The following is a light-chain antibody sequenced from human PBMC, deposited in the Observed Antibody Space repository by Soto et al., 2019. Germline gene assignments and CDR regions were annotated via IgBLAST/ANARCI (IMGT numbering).Light chain of an antibody. CDR2: GAS. Sequence: EIVMTQSRATLSVSPGERATLSCRASQSVSSNLAWYQQKPGQAPRLLIYGASTRATGIPARFSGSGSGTEFPLTITSLQSEDFAVYYCQQYNNWPLTFGGGTKVEIK. CDR1: QSVSSN. V-gene: IGKV3-15*01. J-gene: IGKJ4*01. CDR3: QQYNNWPLT.